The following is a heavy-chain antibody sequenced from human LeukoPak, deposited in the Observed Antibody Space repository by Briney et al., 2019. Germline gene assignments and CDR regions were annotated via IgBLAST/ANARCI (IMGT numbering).Heavy chain of an antibody. V-gene: IGHV1-69*06. CDR1: GGTFSSYA. Sequence: SVKVSCKASGGTFSSYAISWVRQAPGQGLEWMGGSIPNFGTANYGQKFQGGVTITADKSTSTAYMELSSLRSEDTAVYYCARGFRPYCSGGSCYDAFDIWGQGTMVSVSS. CDR2: SIPNFGTA. CDR3: ARGFRPYCSGGSCYDAFDI. D-gene: IGHD2-15*01. J-gene: IGHJ3*02.